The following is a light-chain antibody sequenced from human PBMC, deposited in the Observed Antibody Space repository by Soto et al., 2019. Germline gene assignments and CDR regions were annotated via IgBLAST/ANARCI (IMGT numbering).Light chain of an antibody. V-gene: IGKV3-15*01. J-gene: IGKJ4*01. Sequence: EIVMTQSPATLSVSPGERATLSCRASQSVSSNLAWYQQKPGQAPRLLIYGASTRATGIPASFSGSGSGTEFTLTISSLQSEDFAVYYCQQYNNWTPVTFGGGTKVEIK. CDR2: GAS. CDR1: QSVSSN. CDR3: QQYNNWTPVT.